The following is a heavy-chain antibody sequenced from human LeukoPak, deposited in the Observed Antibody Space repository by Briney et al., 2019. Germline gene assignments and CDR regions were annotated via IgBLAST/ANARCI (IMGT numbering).Heavy chain of an antibody. Sequence: PGGSLRLSCAASGFTFSSYSMNWVRQAPGKGLEWVAFIRYDGSNKYYADSVKGRFTISRDNSKNTLYLQMNSLRAEDTAVYYCAKDIGLAAAGYFDYWGQGTLVTVSS. V-gene: IGHV3-30*02. D-gene: IGHD6-13*01. CDR3: AKDIGLAAAGYFDY. J-gene: IGHJ4*02. CDR1: GFTFSSYS. CDR2: IRYDGSNK.